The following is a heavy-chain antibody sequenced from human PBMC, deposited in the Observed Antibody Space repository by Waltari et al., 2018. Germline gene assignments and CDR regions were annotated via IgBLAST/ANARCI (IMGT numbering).Heavy chain of an antibody. Sequence: QVQLVESGGGVVQPGRSLRLSCAASGFTFSSYGMHGVRQAPGKGLEWVAVIWYDGSNKYYADSVKGRFTISRDNSKNTLYLQMNSLRAEDTAVYYCARGGVLYGDYGYFDLWGQGTLVTVSS. J-gene: IGHJ2*01. CDR3: ARGGVLYGDYGYFDL. V-gene: IGHV3-33*01. D-gene: IGHD4-17*01. CDR2: IWYDGSNK. CDR1: GFTFSSYG.